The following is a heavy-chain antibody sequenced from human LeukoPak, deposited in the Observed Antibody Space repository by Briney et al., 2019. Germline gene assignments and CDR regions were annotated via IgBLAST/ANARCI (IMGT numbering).Heavy chain of an antibody. CDR3: ARDCSSTSCYSWHYYYYGMDV. J-gene: IGHJ6*02. V-gene: IGHV1-18*01. D-gene: IGHD2-2*01. CDR1: GYTFTSYG. Sequence: ASVTVSFKASGYTFTSYGISGVRQAPGQGLEWMGWISAYNGNTNYAQKLQGRVTMTTDTSTSTAYMELRSLRSDDTAVYYCARDCSSTSCYSWHYYYYGMDVWGQGTTVTVPS. CDR2: ISAYNGNT.